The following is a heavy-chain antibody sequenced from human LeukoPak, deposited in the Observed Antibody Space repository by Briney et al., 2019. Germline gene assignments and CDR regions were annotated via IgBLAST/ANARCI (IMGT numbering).Heavy chain of an antibody. CDR3: ARDEFADGHTRYYYYGIDV. CDR1: GFTFSSYS. Sequence: GGSLSLLCAPSGFTFSSYSMNWVRQAPGKGLECVSSISSSSSDIYYADSVKGRFPISRDNAKTAMYLQMNSLRAEDTAVYYCARDEFADGHTRYYYYGIDVWGQGTTVTVSS. D-gene: IGHD3-10*01. J-gene: IGHJ6*02. CDR2: ISSSSSDI. V-gene: IGHV3-21*01.